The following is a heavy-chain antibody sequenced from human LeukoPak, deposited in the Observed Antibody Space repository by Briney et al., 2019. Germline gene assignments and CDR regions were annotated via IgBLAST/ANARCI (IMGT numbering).Heavy chain of an antibody. D-gene: IGHD6-19*01. V-gene: IGHV3-21*01. Sequence: SGGSLRLSCAASGFTFSSYSMNWVRQAPGKGLEWVSSISSSSSYIYYADSVKGRFTISRDNAKNSLYLQMNSLRAEDTAVYYCASTPGAVAGDDAFDIWGQGTMVTVSS. J-gene: IGHJ3*02. CDR3: ASTPGAVAGDDAFDI. CDR1: GFTFSSYS. CDR2: ISSSSSYI.